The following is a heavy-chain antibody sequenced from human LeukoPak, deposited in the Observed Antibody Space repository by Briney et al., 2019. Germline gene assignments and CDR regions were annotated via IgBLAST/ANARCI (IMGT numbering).Heavy chain of an antibody. CDR2: IHDSGRA. V-gene: IGHV4-39*01. CDR3: ARLERPCSGGSCYISGWFDP. D-gene: IGHD2-15*01. J-gene: IGHJ5*02. Sequence: SETLSLTCTVSGGSISSNSHYWGWIRQPPGKGLEWIGSIHDSGRAYYNPSLKSRVSISVDTSKNQFHLRLYSVTATDTAVYYCARLERPCSGGSCYISGWFDPWGQGTLVTVSS. CDR1: GGSISSNSHY.